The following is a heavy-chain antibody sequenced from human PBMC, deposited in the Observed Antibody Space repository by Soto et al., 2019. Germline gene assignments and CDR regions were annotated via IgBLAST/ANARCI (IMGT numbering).Heavy chain of an antibody. V-gene: IGHV3-30-3*01. J-gene: IGHJ6*02. CDR3: ARDRVLYSSHYYCYGKDV. Sequence: PGGSLRLSCAASGFTFSSYAMHWVRQAPGKGLEWVAVISYDGSNKYYADSVKGRFTISRDNSKNTLYLQMNSLRAEDTAVYYCARDRVLYSSHYYCYGKDVWGQGTTVTVS. D-gene: IGHD2-21*01. CDR2: ISYDGSNK. CDR1: GFTFSSYA.